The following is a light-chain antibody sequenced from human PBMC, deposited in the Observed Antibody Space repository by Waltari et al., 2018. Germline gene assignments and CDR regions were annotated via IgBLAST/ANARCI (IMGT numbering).Light chain of an antibody. CDR3: QQYKSDDST. CDR2: KAS. Sequence: DIQMTQSPSTLSASVGDGVSITCRASQSINNWLAWYQHKPGEAPKLLIQKASSLQGGVPSRFSGSGSGTEFTLTITSLQPDDFATYFCQQYKSDDSTFGQGTKLEIK. CDR1: QSINNW. J-gene: IGKJ2*01. V-gene: IGKV1-5*03.